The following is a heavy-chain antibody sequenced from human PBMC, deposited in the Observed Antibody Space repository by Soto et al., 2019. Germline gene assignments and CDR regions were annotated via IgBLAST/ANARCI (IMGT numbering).Heavy chain of an antibody. CDR1: GVSLNTADTW. Sequence: QVQLQESGSGLVKPSQSLSLTCTVSGVSLNTADTWWSWIRQSPGKGLEFIGYYHSGGSTYYDAYFSSRVIISADTSNSQFSLKLSSVTVADPAVYFCVRSRQMESGNDYGLDVWGQGTTVTVSS. CDR3: VRSRQMESGNDYGLDV. J-gene: IGHJ6*02. CDR2: YHSGGST. D-gene: IGHD1-1*01. V-gene: IGHV4-30-4*01.